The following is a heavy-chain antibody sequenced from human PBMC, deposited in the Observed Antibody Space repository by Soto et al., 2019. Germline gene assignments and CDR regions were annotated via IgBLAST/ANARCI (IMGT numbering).Heavy chain of an antibody. D-gene: IGHD3-3*01. CDR1: GFTFSSYA. J-gene: IGHJ3*02. Sequence: GGSLRLSCAASGFTFSSYAMSWVRQAPGKGLEWVSAISGSGGSTYYADSVKGRFTISRDNSKNTLYLQMTSLRAEDTAVYYWAQVSQGPGYDFWGGYNGEEPFDILGQGTMVNVSS. CDR3: AQVSQGPGYDFWGGYNGEEPFDI. V-gene: IGHV3-23*01. CDR2: ISGSGGST.